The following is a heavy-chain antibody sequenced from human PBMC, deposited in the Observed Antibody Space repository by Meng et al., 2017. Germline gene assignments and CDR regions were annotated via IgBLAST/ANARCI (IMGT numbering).Heavy chain of an antibody. J-gene: IGHJ4*02. CDR2: INTNTGNP. V-gene: IGHV7-4-1*02. CDR1: GYPFTSDA. D-gene: IGHD1-26*01. Sequence: QVRLVQFGSELKKPGASVKVCCKASGYPFTSDAMNWVRQAPGQGLEWLGWINTNTGNPTYAQGFTGRFVFSLDTSVSTAYLQISSLKAEDTAVYYCARGGAASSFDYWGQGTLVTVSS. CDR3: ARGGAASSFDY.